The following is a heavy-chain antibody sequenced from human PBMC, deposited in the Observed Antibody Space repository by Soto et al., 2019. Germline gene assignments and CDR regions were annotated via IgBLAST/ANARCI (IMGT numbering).Heavy chain of an antibody. CDR2: IYHSGST. J-gene: IGHJ4*02. Sequence: SQTLSLTCTVSGYSISSGYYWGWIRQPPGKGLEWIGSIYHSGSTYYNPSLKSRVTISVDTSKNQLSLKLSSVTAADTAVYYCARVTSYYYDSSGYFDYWGQGTLVTVSS. D-gene: IGHD3-22*01. CDR3: ARVTSYYYDSSGYFDY. CDR1: GYSISSGYY. V-gene: IGHV4-38-2*02.